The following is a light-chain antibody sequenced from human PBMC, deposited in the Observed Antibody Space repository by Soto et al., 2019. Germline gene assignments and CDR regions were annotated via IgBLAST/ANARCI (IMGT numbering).Light chain of an antibody. V-gene: IGLV2-23*02. CDR3: SSFAGTNSFV. Sequence: QSVLTQPASVSGSPGQSITISCPGTSTDIGTYSRVSWYLQYPGKAPKLMIYDVTKRPSGVSNRFSGSRSGSTASLTISGLQAEDEANYYCSSFAGTNSFVFGTGTKLTVL. CDR1: STDIGTYSR. CDR2: DVT. J-gene: IGLJ1*01.